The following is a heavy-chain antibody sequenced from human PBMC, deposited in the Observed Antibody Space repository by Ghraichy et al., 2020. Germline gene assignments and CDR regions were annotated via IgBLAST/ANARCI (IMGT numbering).Heavy chain of an antibody. J-gene: IGHJ6*02. CDR1: GFTVSDNY. CDR2: IFSGSTT. Sequence: GGSLRLSCAASGFTVSDNYMSWVRQAPGKGLEWVSVIFSGSTTYYADSVKGRFTISRDNSKNTLYLQMNSLRAEDTAVYYCARTNRYFGMDVWGQGTTVTVSS. D-gene: IGHD2/OR15-2a*01. CDR3: ARTNRYFGMDV. V-gene: IGHV3-53*01.